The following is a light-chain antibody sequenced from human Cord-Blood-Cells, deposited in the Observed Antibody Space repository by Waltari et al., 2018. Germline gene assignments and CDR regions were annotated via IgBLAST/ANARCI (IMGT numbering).Light chain of an antibody. V-gene: IGLV1-36*01. CDR1: SSNIGNNA. Sequence: QSVLTQPPSVSEAPRQRVTISCSGSSSNIGNNAVNWYQQLPGKAPKLLIYYDDLLPSGVSDRFSGSTSGTSASLAISGLQSEDEADYYCAAWDDSPKGPVFGGGTKLTVL. CDR2: YDD. CDR3: AAWDDSPKGPV. J-gene: IGLJ3*02.